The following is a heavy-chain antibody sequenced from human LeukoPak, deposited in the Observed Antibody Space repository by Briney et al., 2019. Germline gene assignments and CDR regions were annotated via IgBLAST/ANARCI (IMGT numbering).Heavy chain of an antibody. J-gene: IGHJ4*02. D-gene: IGHD5-18*01. CDR2: IYYSGST. CDR1: GGSISSYY. Sequence: SETLSLTCTVSGGSISSYYWSWIRQPPGKGLEWIGYIYYSGSTNYNPSLKSRVTVSVDTSKNQFSLKLSSVTAADTAVYYCARQIGGFSYGAYYFDYWGQGTLVTVSS. CDR3: ARQIGGFSYGAYYFDY. V-gene: IGHV4-59*08.